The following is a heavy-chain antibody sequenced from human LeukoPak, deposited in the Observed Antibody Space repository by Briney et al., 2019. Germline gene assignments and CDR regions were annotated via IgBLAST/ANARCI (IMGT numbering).Heavy chain of an antibody. CDR1: GGSISSYY. J-gene: IGHJ5*02. D-gene: IGHD4-17*01. V-gene: IGHV4-59*01. Sequence: SETLSLTCAVSGGSISSYYWSWIPQPPGKGLEWIGYIYYSGSTNYNPSLKSRVTISVDTSKNQFSLKLSSVTAADTAVYYCARGLTVTTGGWFDPWGQGTLVTVSS. CDR2: IYYSGST. CDR3: ARGLTVTTGGWFDP.